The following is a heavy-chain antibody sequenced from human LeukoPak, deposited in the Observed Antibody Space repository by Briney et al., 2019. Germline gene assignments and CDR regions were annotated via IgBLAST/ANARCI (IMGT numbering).Heavy chain of an antibody. Sequence: SETLSLTCTVSGYSISSGYYWAWIRQPPGKGLEWIGSIYHSGSTYYNPSLKSRVTISIDTSKSQFSLNLSSVTAADTAVYYCARGGGYYDSSGYYPDYWGQGTLVTVPS. J-gene: IGHJ4*02. CDR1: GYSISSGYY. V-gene: IGHV4-38-2*02. D-gene: IGHD3-22*01. CDR2: IYHSGST. CDR3: ARGGGYYDSSGYYPDY.